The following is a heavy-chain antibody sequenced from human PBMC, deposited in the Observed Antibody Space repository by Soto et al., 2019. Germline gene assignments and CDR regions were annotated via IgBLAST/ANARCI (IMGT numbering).Heavy chain of an antibody. Sequence: TGGSLRLSCAASGFTFSGSGMHWVRQASGKGLEWVGRIRSKANSYATADAASVKGRFTISRDDSKTTAYLQMNSLKTEDTAVYYCTSPGEGFLEWQHRDYYYGMDVWGQGTTVTVSS. D-gene: IGHD3-3*01. CDR1: GFTFSGSG. CDR2: IRSKANSYAT. CDR3: TSPGEGFLEWQHRDYYYGMDV. V-gene: IGHV3-73*01. J-gene: IGHJ6*02.